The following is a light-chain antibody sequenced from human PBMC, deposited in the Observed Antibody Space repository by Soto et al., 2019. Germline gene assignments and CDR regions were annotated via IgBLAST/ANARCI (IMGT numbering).Light chain of an antibody. J-gene: IGKJ5*01. CDR2: DAS. CDR3: QQYGGSPIT. CDR1: QSVSTN. Sequence: EAVMTQSPATLSVSPGEIATLSCRASQSVSTNLAWYQQKPGQAPRLLIYDASTRATGIPVRFSGSGSGTEFTLSISSVQSEDFAVYYCQQYGGSPITFGLGTRLETK. V-gene: IGKV3-15*01.